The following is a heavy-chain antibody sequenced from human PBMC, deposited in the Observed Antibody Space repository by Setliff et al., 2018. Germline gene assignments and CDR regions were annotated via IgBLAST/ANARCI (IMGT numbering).Heavy chain of an antibody. J-gene: IGHJ4*02. D-gene: IGHD6-19*01. Sequence: GESLKISCAASEFTFTSHAMHWVRQAPGKGLEWVAMIWAAGDVKYYAASVKGRFTVPRDNSKNTMSLQMDSLTAEDTALYFCASDPPSSGWSFYYWGQGTLVTVSS. CDR2: IWAAGDVK. CDR3: ASDPPSSGWSFYY. V-gene: IGHV3-33*01. CDR1: EFTFTSHA.